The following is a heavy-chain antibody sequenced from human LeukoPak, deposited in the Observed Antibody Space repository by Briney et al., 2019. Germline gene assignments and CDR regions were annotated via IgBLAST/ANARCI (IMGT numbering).Heavy chain of an antibody. CDR1: GFTFSSYA. Sequence: GGSLRLSCAASGFTFSSYAMSWVRQAPGKGLEWVSAISGSGSTIYYADSVKGRFTISRDNAKNSLYLQMNSLRAEDTAVYYCASHVGYSYHDWGQGTLVTVSS. J-gene: IGHJ4*02. CDR2: ISGSGSTI. D-gene: IGHD5-18*01. CDR3: ASHVGYSYHD. V-gene: IGHV3-23*01.